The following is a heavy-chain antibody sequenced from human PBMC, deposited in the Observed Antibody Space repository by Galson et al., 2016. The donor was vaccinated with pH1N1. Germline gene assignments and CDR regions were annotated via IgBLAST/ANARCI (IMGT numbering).Heavy chain of an antibody. CDR2: IREGGGKT. CDR1: GFTFSNYL. D-gene: IGHD3-10*01. V-gene: IGHV3-7*02. Sequence: SLRLSCAGSGFTFSNYLINWVRQAPGKGLEWVANIREGGGKTNYVDSVKGRFTISRDNAKNSVFLQMNSLRAEDTAVYYCATSGWRPEHYWGPGTLVTVSS. J-gene: IGHJ4*02. CDR3: ATSGWRPEHY.